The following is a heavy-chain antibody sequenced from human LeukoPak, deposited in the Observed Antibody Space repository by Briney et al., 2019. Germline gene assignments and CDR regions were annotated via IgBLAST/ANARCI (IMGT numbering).Heavy chain of an antibody. CDR1: GFTFSSYE. CDR2: ISSSGSTI. V-gene: IGHV3-48*03. Sequence: GGSLRLSCAASGFTFSSYEMNWVRQAPGKGLEWVSYISSSGSTIYYAAPVKGRFTISRDNSKNTLYLQMDSLRAEDTAVYYCAKRYSAYDRTFDPWGQGNLVTVSS. D-gene: IGHD5-12*01. CDR3: AKRYSAYDRTFDP. J-gene: IGHJ5*02.